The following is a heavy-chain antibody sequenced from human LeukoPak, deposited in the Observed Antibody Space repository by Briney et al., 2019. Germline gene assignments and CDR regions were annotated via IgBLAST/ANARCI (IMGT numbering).Heavy chain of an antibody. J-gene: IGHJ4*02. CDR2: INPSGGST. CDR3: ARDEFIRRYFDY. Sequence: GASVKVSCKASGYTFTSYYKHWVRQAPGQGLEWMGIINPSGGSTSYTQKFQGRVTMTRDTSTSTVYMELSSLRSEDTAVYYCARDEFIRRYFDYWGQGTLVTVSS. D-gene: IGHD3-10*01. V-gene: IGHV1-46*01. CDR1: GYTFTSYY.